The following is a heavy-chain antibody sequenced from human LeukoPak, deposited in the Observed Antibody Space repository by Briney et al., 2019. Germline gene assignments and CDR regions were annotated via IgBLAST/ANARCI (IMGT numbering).Heavy chain of an antibody. CDR2: ISWNSGSI. J-gene: IGHJ4*02. CDR1: GFTFDDYA. CDR3: VRDRGSYRPIDY. V-gene: IGHV3-9*01. Sequence: GGSLRLSCAASGFTFDDYAMHWVRQAPGKGLEWVSGISWNSGSIGYADSVKGRFTISRDNAKNSLYLQMNSLRAEDTAIYYCVRDRGSYRPIDYWGQGTLVTVSS. D-gene: IGHD1-26*01.